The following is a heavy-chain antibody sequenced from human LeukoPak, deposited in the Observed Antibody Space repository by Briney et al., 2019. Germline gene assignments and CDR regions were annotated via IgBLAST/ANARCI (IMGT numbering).Heavy chain of an antibody. Sequence: SQTLSLTCAVSGDSFSSNRVTWNWLRQSPSRGLEWLGRTYSRSKWNNDYAISVKSRITINPDTSKNQFSLQLQSMTPEDTAVYYCARARDGTFDYWGQGTLVTVSS. CDR2: TYSRSKWNN. J-gene: IGHJ4*02. D-gene: IGHD5-24*01. CDR1: GDSFSSNRVT. CDR3: ARARDGTFDY. V-gene: IGHV6-1*01.